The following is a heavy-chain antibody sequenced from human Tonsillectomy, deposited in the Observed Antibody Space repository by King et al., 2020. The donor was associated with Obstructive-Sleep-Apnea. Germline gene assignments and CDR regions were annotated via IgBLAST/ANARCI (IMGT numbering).Heavy chain of an antibody. V-gene: IGHV3-48*04. J-gene: IGHJ4*02. CDR2: ISSSSSTI. Sequence: VQLVESGGGLVQPGGSLRLSCAASGFTFSSYSMNWVRQAPGKGLEGVSYISSSSSTIYYADSVKGRFTISRDNAKNSLYLQMNSLRAEDTAVYYCARVWFGELFGVDYWGQGTLVTVSS. CDR1: GFTFSSYS. D-gene: IGHD3-10*01. CDR3: ARVWFGELFGVDY.